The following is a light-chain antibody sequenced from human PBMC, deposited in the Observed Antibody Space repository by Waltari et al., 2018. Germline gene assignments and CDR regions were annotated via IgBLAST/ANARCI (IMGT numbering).Light chain of an antibody. CDR3: QQLSTYPLT. CDR2: EAS. Sequence: IQLTQSPSSLSASVGDRVTSTCRASQGISSYLGWYQQKPGKAPKLLIYEASTLQSGVPSRFSGSGSGTDFTLIISSLQPEDFATYFCQQLSTYPLTFGGGTKVETK. CDR1: QGISSY. J-gene: IGKJ4*01. V-gene: IGKV1-9*01.